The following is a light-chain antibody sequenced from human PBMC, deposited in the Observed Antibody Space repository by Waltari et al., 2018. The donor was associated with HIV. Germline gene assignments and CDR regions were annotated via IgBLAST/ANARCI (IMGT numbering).Light chain of an antibody. CDR1: SSNIGKNY. V-gene: IGLV1-51*01. J-gene: IGLJ3*02. Sequence: QSVLTQPPSVSAAPGQKVTISCSGSSSNIGKNYVSWYQQFPETAPKLLIYDNNKRPAGSPDRFSGAKSGTSATLGISGLQTGDEADYYCGTWDDSLSVVWVFGGGTKLTVL. CDR3: GTWDDSLSVVWV. CDR2: DNN.